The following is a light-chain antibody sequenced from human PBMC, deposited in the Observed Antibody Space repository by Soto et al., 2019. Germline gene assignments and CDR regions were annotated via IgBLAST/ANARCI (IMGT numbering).Light chain of an antibody. CDR1: SGHSSYA. Sequence: QLVLTQSPSASASLGASVKLTCTLSSGHSSYAIAWHQQQPEKGPRYLMNLNSDGSHSKGDGIPDRFSGSSSGAERYLTISSLQSEDEADYYCQTWGTDIRVFAGGTQLTVL. V-gene: IGLV4-69*01. CDR3: QTWGTDIRV. CDR2: LNSDGSH. J-gene: IGLJ2*01.